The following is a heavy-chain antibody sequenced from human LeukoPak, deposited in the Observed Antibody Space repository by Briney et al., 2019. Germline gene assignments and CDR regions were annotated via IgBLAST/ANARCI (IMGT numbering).Heavy chain of an antibody. J-gene: IGHJ4*02. CDR3: AKGRGDGYNYRLFDY. CDR2: ISWNSGSI. V-gene: IGHV3-9*01. CDR1: GFTFDDYA. Sequence: GRSLRLSCAASGFTFDDYAMHWVRHAPGKGLEWVSGISWNSGSIGYADSVKGRFTISRDNAKNSLYLQMNSLRAEDTALYYCAKGRGDGYNYRLFDYWGQGTLVTVSS. D-gene: IGHD5-24*01.